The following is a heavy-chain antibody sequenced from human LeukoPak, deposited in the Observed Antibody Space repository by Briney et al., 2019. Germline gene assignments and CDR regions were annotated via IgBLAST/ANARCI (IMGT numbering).Heavy chain of an antibody. Sequence: GGSLRLSCAASGFTFSNAWMSWVRQAPGKGLEWVGRIKSETDGGTTDYAAPVKGRFTISRDDSKNTLYVQMNSLKTEDTAVYYCTTYLWTTVTRDDYWGQGTLVTVSS. CDR3: TTYLWTTVTRDDY. CDR2: IKSETDGGTT. D-gene: IGHD4-17*01. CDR1: GFTFSNAW. V-gene: IGHV3-15*01. J-gene: IGHJ4*02.